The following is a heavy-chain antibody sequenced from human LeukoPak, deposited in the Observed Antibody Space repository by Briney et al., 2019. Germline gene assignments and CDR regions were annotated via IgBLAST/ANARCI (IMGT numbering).Heavy chain of an antibody. CDR3: ARSSDSSGYYGGGIIDY. V-gene: IGHV4-39*01. J-gene: IGHJ4*02. Sequence: SETLSLTCTVSGGSISSSSYYWGWIRQPPGKGLEWIGSIYYSGSTYYNPSLKSRVTISVDTSKNQFSLKLSSVTAADTAVYYCARSSDSSGYYGGGIIDYWGQGTLVTVSS. CDR2: IYYSGST. CDR1: GGSISSSSYY. D-gene: IGHD6-19*01.